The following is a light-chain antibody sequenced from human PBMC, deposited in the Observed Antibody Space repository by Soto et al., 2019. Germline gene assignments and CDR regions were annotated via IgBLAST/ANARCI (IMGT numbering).Light chain of an antibody. V-gene: IGKV3-11*01. CDR1: QSVSSY. CDR2: DAS. J-gene: IGKJ1*01. Sequence: ILLTQAPTTLSFSPGDRATLSCRASQSVSSYLAWYQQKPGQAPRLLIYDASNRATGIPARFSGSGSGTDFTLTISSLEPEDFAVYYCQQRSNWPPWTFGQGTKVAIK. CDR3: QQRSNWPPWT.